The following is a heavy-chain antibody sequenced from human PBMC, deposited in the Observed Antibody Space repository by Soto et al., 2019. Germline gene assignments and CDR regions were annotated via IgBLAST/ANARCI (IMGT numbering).Heavy chain of an antibody. CDR2: IYSGGST. J-gene: IGHJ4*02. D-gene: IGHD3-16*02. CDR3: ARTSNYDYIWGSYRPPYYFDY. CDR1: GFTVSSNY. V-gene: IGHV3-66*01. Sequence: GGSLRLSCAASGFTVSSNYMSWVRQAPGKGLEWVSVIYSGGSTYYADSVKGRFTISRDNSKNTRYLQMNSLRAEDTAVYYCARTSNYDYIWGSYRPPYYFDYWGQGTLVTVSS.